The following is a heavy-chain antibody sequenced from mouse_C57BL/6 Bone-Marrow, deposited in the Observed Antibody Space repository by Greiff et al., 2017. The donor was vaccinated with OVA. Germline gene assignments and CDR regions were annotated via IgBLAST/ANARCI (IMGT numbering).Heavy chain of an antibody. CDR1: GFTFSDAW. Sequence: EVKLVESGGGLVQPGGSMKLSCAASGFTFSDAWMDWVRQSPEKGLEWVAEIRNKANNHATYYAETVKGRFTISRDESKRSVYLQMNSLRAEDTGVYYCTRGGRYAMDYWGQGTSVTVSS. CDR2: IRNKANNHAT. J-gene: IGHJ4*01. V-gene: IGHV6-6*01. CDR3: TRGGRYAMDY.